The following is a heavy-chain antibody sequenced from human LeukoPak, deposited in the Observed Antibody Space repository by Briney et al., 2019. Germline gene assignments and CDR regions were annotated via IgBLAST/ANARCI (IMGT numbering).Heavy chain of an antibody. J-gene: IGHJ3*01. V-gene: IGHV1-3*01. D-gene: IGHD2/OR15-2a*01. CDR1: GYTFTSYA. CDR3: ARVFSRETAFDF. CDR2: INAGHGNT. Sequence: ASVKVSCKASGYTFTSYAMNWVRQAPGQRLEWMGWINAGHGNTKYSQKFQGRVTITRDTSASTAYMELSSLRSEDTAVYYCARVFSRETAFDFWGQGTMVTVSS.